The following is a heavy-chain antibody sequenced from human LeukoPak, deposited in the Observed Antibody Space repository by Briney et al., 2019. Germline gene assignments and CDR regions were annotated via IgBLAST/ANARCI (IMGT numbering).Heavy chain of an antibody. CDR3: ARMAAAGPFDS. V-gene: IGHV4-59*08. CDR1: SGSISSSY. Sequence: PSETLSLTCTVSSGSISSSYWSWIRQPPGKGLEWIGYIYHSATTNYSPSLKSRVTISLETSKNQFSLKLSSVTAADTAVYYCARMAAAGPFDSWGQGTLVTVSS. D-gene: IGHD6-13*01. J-gene: IGHJ4*02. CDR2: IYHSATT.